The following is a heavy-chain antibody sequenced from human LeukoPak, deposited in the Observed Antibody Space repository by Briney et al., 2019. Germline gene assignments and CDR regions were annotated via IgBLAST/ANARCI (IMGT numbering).Heavy chain of an antibody. V-gene: IGHV4-59*08. J-gene: IGHJ4*02. Sequence: SEILSLTCTVSGASISSYYWSWIRQPPGKGLEWIGYISYSGSPNYNPSLKSRVTISADTSKNQFSLNLSSVTAADTAVYYCARVGHIVAAGTYDWWGQGTLVTVSS. D-gene: IGHD6-13*01. CDR2: ISYSGSP. CDR1: GASISSYY. CDR3: ARVGHIVAAGTYDW.